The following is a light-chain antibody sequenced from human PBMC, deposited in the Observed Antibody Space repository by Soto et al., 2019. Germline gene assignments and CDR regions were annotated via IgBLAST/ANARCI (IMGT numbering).Light chain of an antibody. CDR2: GAS. V-gene: IGKV3-20*01. J-gene: IGKJ1*01. Sequence: EVVLTQSPGTLSLSPGKRATLSCWASQSVHSSHLAWYQQKPGQAPRLLIYGASTRATGIPDRFSGSGSGTDFTLTSSRLEPEDFAVYYCHQYDSWTFGQGTKVDIK. CDR1: QSVHSSH. CDR3: HQYDSWT.